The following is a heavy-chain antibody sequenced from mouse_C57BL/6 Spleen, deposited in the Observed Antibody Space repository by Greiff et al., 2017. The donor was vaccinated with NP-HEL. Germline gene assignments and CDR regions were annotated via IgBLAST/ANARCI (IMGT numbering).Heavy chain of an antibody. CDR3: ARSITTVVEEGWYFDV. D-gene: IGHD1-1*01. CDR2: INPNNGGT. Sequence: EVMLVESGPELVKPGASVKMSCKASGYTFTDYNMHWVKQSHGKSLEWIGYINPNNGGTSYNQKFKGKATLTVNKSSSTAYMELRSLTSEDSAVYYCARSITTVVEEGWYFDVWGTGTTVTVSS. J-gene: IGHJ1*03. CDR1: GYTFTDYN. V-gene: IGHV1-22*01.